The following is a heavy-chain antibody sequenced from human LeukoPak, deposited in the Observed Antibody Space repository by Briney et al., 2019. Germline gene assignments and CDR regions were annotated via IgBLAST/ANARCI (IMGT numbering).Heavy chain of an antibody. Sequence: GGSLRLSCAASGFTFSSYWMSWVRQAPGKGLEWVANIKQDGSEKYYVDSVKGRFTISRDKAKNSLYLQMNSLRAEDMALYYCAKASRIQLWSPFEYWGQGTLVTVSS. V-gene: IGHV3-7*03. J-gene: IGHJ4*02. D-gene: IGHD5-18*01. CDR1: GFTFSSYW. CDR3: AKASRIQLWSPFEY. CDR2: IKQDGSEK.